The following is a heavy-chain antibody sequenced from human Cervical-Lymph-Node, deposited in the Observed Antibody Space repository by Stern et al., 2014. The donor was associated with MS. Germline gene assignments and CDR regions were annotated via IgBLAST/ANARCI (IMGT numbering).Heavy chain of an antibody. D-gene: IGHD4-17*01. CDR1: GYSVSSHRAA. CDR2: TFYRSMCFY. J-gene: IGHJ4*02. V-gene: IGHV6-1*01. CDR3: SRDGGTAVTPFFDY. Sequence: QVQLGQSGPRLEKPSQTLSLSCVISGYSVSSHRAAWNWIRQSPSRGLEWLGRTFYRSMCFYDYAGTLKRRITINPDTSKNQFSLQLHSVTPEDSAVYYCSRDGGTAVTPFFDYWGQGTLVTVSS.